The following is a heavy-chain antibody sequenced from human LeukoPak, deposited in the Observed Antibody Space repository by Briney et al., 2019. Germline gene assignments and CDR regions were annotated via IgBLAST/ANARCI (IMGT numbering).Heavy chain of an antibody. D-gene: IGHD6-19*01. V-gene: IGHV4-59*08. Sequence: SGTLTLTCTVSGGSISSYYWSWIRQPPGKGLEWIGYIYYSGSTNYNPSLKSRVTISVDTSKNQFSLKLSSVTAADTAVYYCARHEYAVAGIFDYWGQGTLVTVSS. CDR2: IYYSGST. J-gene: IGHJ4*02. CDR3: ARHEYAVAGIFDY. CDR1: GGSISSYY.